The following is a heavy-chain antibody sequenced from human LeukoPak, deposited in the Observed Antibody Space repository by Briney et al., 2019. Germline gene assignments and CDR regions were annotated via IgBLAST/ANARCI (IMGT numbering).Heavy chain of an antibody. D-gene: IGHD1-14*01. Sequence: GGSLRLSCAASGFTFSNYALSWVRQAPGKGLEWVSAIKGRFTISRDNSKNTLYLQMNSLRAEDTAVYYCAKGGIANHDYWGQGTLVTVFS. CDR2: I. V-gene: IGHV3-23*01. CDR3: AKGGIANHDY. J-gene: IGHJ4*02. CDR1: GFTFSNYA.